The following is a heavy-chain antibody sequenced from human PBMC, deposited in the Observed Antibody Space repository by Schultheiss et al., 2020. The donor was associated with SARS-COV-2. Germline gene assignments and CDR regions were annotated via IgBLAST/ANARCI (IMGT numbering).Heavy chain of an antibody. CDR2: INPNSGGT. D-gene: IGHD2-21*01. CDR1: GYTVTCYY. V-gene: IGHV1-2*02. Sequence: ASVKVSCEASGYTVTCYYMHWVRQAPGQGLEWMGWINPNSGGTNYAQKFQGRVTITRDMSTSTAYMELSSLRSEDTAVYYCAAASPIPTSWFDPWGQGALVTVSS. CDR3: AAASPIPTSWFDP. J-gene: IGHJ5*02.